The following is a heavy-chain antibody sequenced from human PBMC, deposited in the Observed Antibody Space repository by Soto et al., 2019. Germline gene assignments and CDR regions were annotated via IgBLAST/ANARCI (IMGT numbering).Heavy chain of an antibody. D-gene: IGHD6-13*01. CDR2: ISGSGGST. CDR1: GFTFSSYA. Sequence: GGSLRLSCAASGFTFSSYAMSWVRQAPGKGLEWVSAISGSGGSTYYADSVKGRFTISRDNSKNTLYLQMNSLRAEETAVYYCAKDFGLGSSSPEYYFDYWGQGTLVTVSS. CDR3: AKDFGLGSSSPEYYFDY. J-gene: IGHJ4*02. V-gene: IGHV3-23*01.